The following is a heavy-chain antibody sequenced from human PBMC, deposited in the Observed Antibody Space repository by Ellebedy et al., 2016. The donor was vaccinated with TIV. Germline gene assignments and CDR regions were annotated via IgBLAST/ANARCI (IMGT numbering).Heavy chain of an antibody. D-gene: IGHD3-10*01. V-gene: IGHV3-7*01. CDR2: IKQDGSEK. J-gene: IGHJ4*02. Sequence: GESLKIYXAASGFTFSSYWMSWVRQAPGKGLEWVANIKQDGSEKYYVDSVKGRFTISRDNAKNSLYLQMNSLRAEDTAVYYCARDHSGSNAFDYWGQGTLVTVSS. CDR1: GFTFSSYW. CDR3: ARDHSGSNAFDY.